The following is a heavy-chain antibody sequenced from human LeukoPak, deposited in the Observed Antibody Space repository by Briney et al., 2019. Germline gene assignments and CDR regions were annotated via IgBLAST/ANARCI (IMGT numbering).Heavy chain of an antibody. CDR2: ISSSSSTI. CDR1: GFTFSSYS. V-gene: IGHV3-48*01. Sequence: GGSLRLSCAASGFTFSSYSMNWVRQAPGKGLEWVSYISSSSSTIYYADSVKGRFTISRDNAKNSLYLQMNSLRAKDTAVYYCAYQGEFRAFDYWGQGTLVTVSS. D-gene: IGHD3-10*01. J-gene: IGHJ4*02. CDR3: AYQGEFRAFDY.